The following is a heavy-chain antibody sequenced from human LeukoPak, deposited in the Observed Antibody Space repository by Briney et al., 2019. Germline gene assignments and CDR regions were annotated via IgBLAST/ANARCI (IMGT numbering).Heavy chain of an antibody. J-gene: IGHJ4*02. CDR1: GFTVSSNY. D-gene: IGHD6-19*01. CDR3: AKDFSSGWYRAYFDY. CDR2: IYSGGST. Sequence: PGGSLRLSCAASGFTVSSNYMSWVRQAPGKGLEWVSVIYSGGSTYYADSVKGRFTISRDNSKNTLYLQMNSLRAEDTAVYYCAKDFSSGWYRAYFDYWGQGTLVTVSS. V-gene: IGHV3-53*05.